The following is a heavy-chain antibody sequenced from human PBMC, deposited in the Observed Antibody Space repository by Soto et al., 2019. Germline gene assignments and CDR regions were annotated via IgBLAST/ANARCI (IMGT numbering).Heavy chain of an antibody. V-gene: IGHV3-30*18. Sequence: GGSLRLSCAASGFTFSSYGMHWVRQAPGKGLEWVAVISYDGSNKYYADSVKGRFTISRDNSKNTLYLQMNSLRAEDTAVYYCAKDQPNIVLMVYAPDYWGQGTLVTAPQ. CDR2: ISYDGSNK. CDR3: AKDQPNIVLMVYAPDY. J-gene: IGHJ4*02. D-gene: IGHD2-8*01. CDR1: GFTFSSYG.